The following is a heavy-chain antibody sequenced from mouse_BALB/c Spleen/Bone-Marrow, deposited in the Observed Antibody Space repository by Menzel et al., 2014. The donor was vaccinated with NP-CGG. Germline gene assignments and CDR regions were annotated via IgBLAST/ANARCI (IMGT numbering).Heavy chain of an antibody. J-gene: IGHJ4*01. CDR2: IDPEIGGT. Sequence: VQLQQSGAELVRPGASVTLSCKASGYKFTDYEIYWVKQTPVHGLEWIGAIDPEIGGTAYSQKFKGKATLTADISSSTAYMELRSLTSEDSAVYYCTREPIYYDNRYGMDYWGQGTSVTVSS. CDR3: TREPIYYDNRYGMDY. V-gene: IGHV1-15*01. D-gene: IGHD2-1*01. CDR1: GYKFTDYE.